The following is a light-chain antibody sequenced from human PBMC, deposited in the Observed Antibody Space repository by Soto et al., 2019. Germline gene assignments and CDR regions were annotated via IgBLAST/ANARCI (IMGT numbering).Light chain of an antibody. CDR1: QSVSSSY. J-gene: IGKJ3*01. CDR2: GAS. CDR3: QQFGSPFT. Sequence: EIVLTQSPGTLSLSPGERATLSCRASQSVSSSYLAWYQHKPGQAPRLLIYGASTRATGIPDRFRGSGSGTDFTINISRLEPEDFAVYFCQQFGSPFTFGPGTKLDLK. V-gene: IGKV3-20*01.